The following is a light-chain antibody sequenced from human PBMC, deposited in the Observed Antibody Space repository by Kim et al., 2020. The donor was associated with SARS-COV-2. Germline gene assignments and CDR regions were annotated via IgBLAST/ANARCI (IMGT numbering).Light chain of an antibody. CDR1: KYNIGDNY. Sequence: GQKVAISCSGRKYNIGDNYVSWYQQLPGAAPKLLIFDNNQRPSGIPDRFSGSKSGTSATLGITGLQTGDEADYYCGTWDSSLSAAVFGGGTQLTVL. V-gene: IGLV1-51*01. CDR2: DNN. CDR3: GTWDSSLSAAV. J-gene: IGLJ7*01.